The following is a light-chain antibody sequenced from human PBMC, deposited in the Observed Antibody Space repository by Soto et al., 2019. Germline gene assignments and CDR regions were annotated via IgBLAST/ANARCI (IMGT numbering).Light chain of an antibody. CDR3: QQCSKSPVT. J-gene: IGKJ4*02. CDR1: QGISSS. Sequence: EIVLTQSPSSLSASLGDRATIPCRASQGISSSLAWYQHKPGQAPTLLIYDVSNRDPGTPSRFTGSGSGSDFTLSITSLKPEDFAMYYCQQCSKSPVTFGGGNKVDI. V-gene: IGKV3-11*01. CDR2: DVS.